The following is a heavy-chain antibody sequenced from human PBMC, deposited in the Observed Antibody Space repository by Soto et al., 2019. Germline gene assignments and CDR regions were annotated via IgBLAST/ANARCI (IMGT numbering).Heavy chain of an antibody. V-gene: IGHV3-73*02. CDR1: GFTFSGSA. CDR2: IRSKANSYAT. D-gene: IGHD3-10*01. Sequence: EVQLVESGGGLVQPGGSLKLSCAASGFTFSGSAMHWVRQASGKGLEWVGRIRSKANSYATAYAASVKGRFTIARDDSKNTPFQQKHRLNAVAAAVQYCTRGLLWFGEHLTITLRSANTGADVWGQGTTVTVSS. CDR3: TRGLLWFGEHLTITLRSANTGADV. J-gene: IGHJ6*01.